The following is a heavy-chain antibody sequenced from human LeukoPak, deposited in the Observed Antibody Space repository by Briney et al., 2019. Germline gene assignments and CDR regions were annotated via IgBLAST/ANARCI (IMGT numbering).Heavy chain of an antibody. Sequence: GGSLRLSCAASEFVLSDYYMSWIRQAPGKGLEWISYISSGGSTISYADSVRGRFTISRDNTKNSLYLQMNSVRAEDTAVYYCAREMEGDYGSGTFFDHWGQGNMVTVSS. J-gene: IGHJ4*02. CDR2: ISSGGSTI. D-gene: IGHD3-10*01. CDR3: AREMEGDYGSGTFFDH. V-gene: IGHV3-11*01. CDR1: EFVLSDYY.